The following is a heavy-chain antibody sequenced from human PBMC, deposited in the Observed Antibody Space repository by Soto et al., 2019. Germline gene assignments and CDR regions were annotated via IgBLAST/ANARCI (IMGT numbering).Heavy chain of an antibody. CDR1: GFTFSSYG. CDR2: ISYDGSNK. CDR3: ANDGTCSGGSCYLDY. V-gene: IGHV3-30*18. D-gene: IGHD2-15*01. Sequence: QVQLVESGGGVVQPGRSLRLSCAASGFTFSSYGVHWVRQAPGKGLEWVAVISYDGSNKYYADSVKGRFTISRDNSKNTLYLQMNSLRAEDTAVYYCANDGTCSGGSCYLDYWGQGTLVTVSS. J-gene: IGHJ4*02.